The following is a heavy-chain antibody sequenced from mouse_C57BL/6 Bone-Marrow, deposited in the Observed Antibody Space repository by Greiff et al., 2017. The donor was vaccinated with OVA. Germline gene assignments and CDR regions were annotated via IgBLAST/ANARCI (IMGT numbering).Heavy chain of an antibody. Sequence: EVQRVESGGGLVQPGGSLSLSCAASGFTFTDYYMSWVRQPPGKALEWLGFIRNKANGYTTEYSASVKGRFTISRDNSQSILYLQMNALRAEDSATYYCARYTSYYYGSSYEAWFAYWGQGTLVTVSA. CDR3: ARYTSYYYGSSYEAWFAY. CDR1: GFTFTDYY. CDR2: IRNKANGYTT. V-gene: IGHV7-3*01. D-gene: IGHD1-1*01. J-gene: IGHJ3*01.